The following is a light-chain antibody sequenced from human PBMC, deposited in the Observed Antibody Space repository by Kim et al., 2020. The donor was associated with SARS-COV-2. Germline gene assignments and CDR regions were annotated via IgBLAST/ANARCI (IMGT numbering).Light chain of an antibody. Sequence: ASVGDRVTITRQASQDISNYLNWYQQKPGKAPKLLIYDASNLETGVPSRFSGSGSGTDFTFTISSLQPEDIATYYCQQYDNLPMYTFGQGTKLEI. V-gene: IGKV1-33*01. CDR3: QQYDNLPMYT. CDR2: DAS. J-gene: IGKJ2*01. CDR1: QDISNY.